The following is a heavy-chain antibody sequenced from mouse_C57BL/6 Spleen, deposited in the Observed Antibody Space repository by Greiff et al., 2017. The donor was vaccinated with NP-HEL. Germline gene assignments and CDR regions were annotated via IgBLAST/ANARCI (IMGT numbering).Heavy chain of an antibody. CDR3: AKLTFYAMDY. J-gene: IGHJ4*01. V-gene: IGHV5-17*01. CDR1: GFTFSDYG. Sequence: EVQVVESGGGLVKPGGSLKLSCAASGFTFSDYGMHWVRQAPEKGLEWVAYISSGSSTIYYADTVKGRFTISRDNAKNTLFLQMTSLRSEDTAMYYCAKLTFYAMDYWGQGTSVTVSS. D-gene: IGHD4-1*01. CDR2: ISSGSSTI.